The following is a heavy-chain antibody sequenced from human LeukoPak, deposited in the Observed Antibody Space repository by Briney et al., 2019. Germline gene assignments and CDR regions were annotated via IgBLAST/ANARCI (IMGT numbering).Heavy chain of an antibody. J-gene: IGHJ4*02. CDR1: GGSISSYY. Sequence: PSETLSLTCNVSGGSISSYYWSWIRQPAGKGLEWIGRIYSSGSTNYNPSLKSRVSMSVDTSKNQFSLNLSFVTAADTAVYYCARGYRAGHYFDYWGQGTPVTVSS. CDR2: IYSSGST. V-gene: IGHV4-4*07. D-gene: IGHD6-19*01. CDR3: ARGYRAGHYFDY.